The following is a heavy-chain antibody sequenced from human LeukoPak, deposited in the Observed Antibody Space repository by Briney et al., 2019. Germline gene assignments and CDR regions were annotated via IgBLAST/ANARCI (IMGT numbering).Heavy chain of an antibody. Sequence: SETLSLTCTVSGGSISSGDYYWSWIRQPPGKGLEWIGYIYYSGSTYYNPSLKSRVTISVDTSKNQFSLKLSSVTAADTAVYYCARDGSSSWDFDYWGQGTLVTVSS. D-gene: IGHD6-13*01. CDR1: GGSISSGDYY. J-gene: IGHJ4*02. CDR2: IYYSGST. V-gene: IGHV4-30-4*01. CDR3: ARDGSSSWDFDY.